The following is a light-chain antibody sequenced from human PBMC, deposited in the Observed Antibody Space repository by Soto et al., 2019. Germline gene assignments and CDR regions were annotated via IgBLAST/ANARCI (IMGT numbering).Light chain of an antibody. Sequence: EIVMTQSPATLSVSPGERATLSCRASQSVSRNVAWYQQKPGQAPRLLIHDASTRATGISVRFSVSGSGTEFTLTISSLQSEDFAVYYCQQYNNWLWPFGQGTQVEIK. CDR2: DAS. V-gene: IGKV3-15*01. J-gene: IGKJ1*01. CDR1: QSVSRN. CDR3: QQYNNWLWP.